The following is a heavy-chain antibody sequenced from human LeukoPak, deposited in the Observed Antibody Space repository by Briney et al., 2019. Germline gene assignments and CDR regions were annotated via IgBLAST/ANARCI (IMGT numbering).Heavy chain of an antibody. D-gene: IGHD5-18*01. Sequence: SVKVSCKASGGTFSSYAISWVRQAPGQGLEWMGGIIPIFGTANYAQKFQGRVTITADESTSTAYMELSSLRSENTAVYYCARDQGRGYSYGYDYWGQGTLVTVSS. CDR3: ARDQGRGYSYGYDY. V-gene: IGHV1-69*13. J-gene: IGHJ4*02. CDR2: IIPIFGTA. CDR1: GGTFSSYA.